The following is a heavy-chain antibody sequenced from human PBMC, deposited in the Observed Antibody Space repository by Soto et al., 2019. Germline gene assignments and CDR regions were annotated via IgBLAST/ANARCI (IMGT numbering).Heavy chain of an antibody. CDR1: GYTFTSYG. V-gene: IGHV1-18*01. Sequence: QVQLVQSGAEVKKPGASVKVSCKASGYTFTSYGISWVRQAPGQGLEWMGWISAYNGNTNYAHNLQGRVTMTTDTSTSRAYLDLRSLRTNGTAVYYCARRSYGAGSASWFDPWGQGTLVNVSS. D-gene: IGHD3-10*01. J-gene: IGHJ5*02. CDR3: ARRSYGAGSASWFDP. CDR2: ISAYNGNT.